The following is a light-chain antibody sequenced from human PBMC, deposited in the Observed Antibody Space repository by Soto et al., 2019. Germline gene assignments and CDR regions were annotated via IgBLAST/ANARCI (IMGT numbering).Light chain of an antibody. CDR1: QSISTY. CDR2: AAS. CDR3: QQSYITPWT. Sequence: DIQMTQSPSSLSASVGDRVTITCRASQSISTYLNWYQQKPGKAPKLLIYAASSLQSGVPLRFSGSGSGTDFTLTISSLQPEDFATYYCQQSYITPWTYGQGTKVEIQ. V-gene: IGKV1-39*01. J-gene: IGKJ1*01.